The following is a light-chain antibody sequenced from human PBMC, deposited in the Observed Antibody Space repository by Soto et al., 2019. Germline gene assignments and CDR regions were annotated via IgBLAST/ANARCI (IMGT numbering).Light chain of an antibody. CDR1: QGIGST. CDR2: DAS. Sequence: EIVMTQSPATLSVSPGERATLSCRASQGIGSTLAWYQQKPGQTPKLLIYDASTRATGVPARFSGGGSGTEFTLTINSLQSEDFAVYYCQRYNRLPLSVGGGTKVEIK. J-gene: IGKJ4*01. CDR3: QRYNRLPLS. V-gene: IGKV3-15*01.